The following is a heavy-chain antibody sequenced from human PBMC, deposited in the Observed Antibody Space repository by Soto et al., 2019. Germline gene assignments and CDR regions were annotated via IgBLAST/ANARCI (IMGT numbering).Heavy chain of an antibody. Sequence: TSATMSLTCAVSGCSMSGFFLSWLRQSPERGLEWIGYVYYLGSTDYNPSLKSRVTISVDTSKRQFSLRLSSVTAADAAIYYCARDGYDGSGSPYPAYWGPGIQVTVSS. D-gene: IGHD3-10*01. CDR3: ARDGYDGSGSPYPAY. V-gene: IGHV4-59*01. CDR2: VYYLGST. CDR1: GCSMSGFF. J-gene: IGHJ4*02.